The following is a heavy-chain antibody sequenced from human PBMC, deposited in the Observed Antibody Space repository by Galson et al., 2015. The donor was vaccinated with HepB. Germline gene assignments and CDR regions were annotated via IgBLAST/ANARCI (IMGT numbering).Heavy chain of an antibody. CDR3: AKTPAYYGDAFDI. CDR1: GFTFDDYA. V-gene: IGHV3-9*01. J-gene: IGHJ3*02. CDR2: ISWNSGSI. D-gene: IGHD3-10*01. Sequence: SLRLSCAASGFTFDDYAMHWVRQAPGKGLEWVSGISWNSGSIGYADSVKGRFTISRDNAKNSLYLQMNSLRAEDTALYYCAKTPAYYGDAFDIWGQGTMVTVSS.